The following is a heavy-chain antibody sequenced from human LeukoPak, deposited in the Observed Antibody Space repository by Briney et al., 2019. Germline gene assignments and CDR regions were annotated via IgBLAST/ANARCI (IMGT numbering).Heavy chain of an antibody. CDR2: INHSGST. CDR1: GYSISSGYY. J-gene: IGHJ4*02. V-gene: IGHV4-38-2*02. D-gene: IGHD5-24*01. CDR3: ARASSRRGWLQFFVY. Sequence: KPSETLSLTCTVFGYSISSGYYWGWIRQPPGKGLEWIGEINHSGSTNYNPSLKSRVTISVDTSKNQFSLKLSSVTAADTAVYYCARASSRRGWLQFFVYWGQGTLVTVSS.